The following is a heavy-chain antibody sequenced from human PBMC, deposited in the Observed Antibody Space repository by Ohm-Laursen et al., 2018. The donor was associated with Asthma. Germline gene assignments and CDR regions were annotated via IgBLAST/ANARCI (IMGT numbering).Heavy chain of an antibody. CDR1: GFSLSNARMG. J-gene: IGHJ6*02. V-gene: IGHV2-26*01. CDR2: IFSNDEK. Sequence: TQTLTLTCTVSGFSLSNARMGVSWIRQPPGKALEWLAHIFSNDEKSYSTSLKSRLTISKDTSKSQVVLTMTNMDPVDTATYYCARIRLSPYYDILTGYYKSYYYGMDVWGQGTTVTVSS. D-gene: IGHD3-9*01. CDR3: ARIRLSPYYDILTGYYKSYYYGMDV.